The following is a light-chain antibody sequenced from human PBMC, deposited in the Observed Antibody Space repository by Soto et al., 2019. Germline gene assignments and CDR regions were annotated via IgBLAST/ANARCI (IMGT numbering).Light chain of an antibody. J-gene: IGKJ4*01. V-gene: IGKV3D-7*01. CDR2: AVS. Sequence: EIVLTQSPATLSLSPGERATLSCRASQSVSSYLAWYQQKPGRAPRLLIYAVSTRPTGIPARFSGSGSGTDFTLTVSSLQPEDFAVYYCQHDYNLLTFGGGTKVDIK. CDR3: QHDYNLLT. CDR1: QSVSSY.